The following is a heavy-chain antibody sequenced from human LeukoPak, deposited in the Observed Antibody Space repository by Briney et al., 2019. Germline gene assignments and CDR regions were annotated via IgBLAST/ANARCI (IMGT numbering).Heavy chain of an antibody. J-gene: IGHJ4*02. V-gene: IGHV3-23*01. Sequence: GGSLRLSCAASGFTFSSYAMHWVRQAPGKGLEWVSAISGSGGSTYYADSVKGRFTISRDNSKNTLYLQMNSLRAEDTAVYYCAKDKDDYGDYASLYYFDYWGQGTLVTVSS. CDR2: ISGSGGST. D-gene: IGHD4-17*01. CDR1: GFTFSSYA. CDR3: AKDKDDYGDYASLYYFDY.